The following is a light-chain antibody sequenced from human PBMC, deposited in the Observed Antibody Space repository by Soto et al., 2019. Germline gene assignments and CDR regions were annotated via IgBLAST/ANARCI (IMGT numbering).Light chain of an antibody. J-gene: IGKJ4*01. CDR3: QQDNSYSPRLT. Sequence: DIQMTQSPSTLSASVGDRVTITCRASQSISNWLAWYQQKPGKAPKLLIYRASSLESGVPSRFSGSGSGTEFTLTISSLQPDDFATYYCQQDNSYSPRLTCGGGTKVETK. CDR2: RAS. CDR1: QSISNW. V-gene: IGKV1-5*03.